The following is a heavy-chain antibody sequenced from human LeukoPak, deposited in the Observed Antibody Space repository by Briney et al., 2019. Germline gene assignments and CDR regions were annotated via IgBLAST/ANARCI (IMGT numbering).Heavy chain of an antibody. CDR2: INSDGSST. V-gene: IGHV3-74*01. CDR1: GFTFSSYW. J-gene: IGHJ6*02. D-gene: IGHD5-12*01. CDR3: ASGYSGYDWNGMDV. Sequence: PGGSLRLPCAASGFTFSSYWMHWVRQAPGKGLVWVSRINSDGSSTSYAGSVKGRFTISRDNAKNTLYLQMNSLRAEDTAVYYCASGYSGYDWNGMDVWGQGTTVTVSS.